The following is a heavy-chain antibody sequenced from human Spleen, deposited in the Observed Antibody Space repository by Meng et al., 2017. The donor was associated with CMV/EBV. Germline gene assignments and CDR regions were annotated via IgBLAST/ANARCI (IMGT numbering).Heavy chain of an antibody. CDR2: ISGNGEST. CDR3: AKESYDFLVGYYYYGMDV. J-gene: IGHJ6*02. V-gene: IGHV3-23*01. CDR1: GFTFSHYA. D-gene: IGHD3/OR15-3a*01. Sequence: GGSLRLSCATSGFTFSHYAMHWVRQPPGKGLEWVSGISGNGESTYYADSVKGRFTISRDNSKNTLYLQMNSLRVEDTAVYYCAKESYDFLVGYYYYGMDVWGQGTTVTVSS.